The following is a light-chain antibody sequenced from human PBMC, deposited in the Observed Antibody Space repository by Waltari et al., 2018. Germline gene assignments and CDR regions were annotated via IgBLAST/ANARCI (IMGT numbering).Light chain of an antibody. CDR3: QQYDNWPLT. CDR2: DAS. V-gene: IGKV3-15*01. CDR1: QRSKNN. J-gene: IGKJ5*01. Sequence: ETVMTQSPATLSVYPGERATLSCRASQRSKNNLAWYKQKGGQAPRLLLFDASTRATGISARFSGSGYGTEFTLTIRSLQSEDFAVYYCQQYDNWPLTFGQGTRLDIK.